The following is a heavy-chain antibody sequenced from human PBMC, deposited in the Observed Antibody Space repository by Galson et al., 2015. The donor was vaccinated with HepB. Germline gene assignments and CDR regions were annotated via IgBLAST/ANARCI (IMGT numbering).Heavy chain of an antibody. V-gene: IGHV3-30*18. Sequence: SLRLSCAASGFTFSSYGMHWVRQAPGKGLEWVAVISYDGSIKYYADSVKGRFTISRDNSKNTLYLQMNSLRAEDTAVYYCAKDPEQAYDSSGYVDYWGQGTLVTVSS. CDR2: ISYDGSIK. CDR3: AKDPEQAYDSSGYVDY. J-gene: IGHJ4*02. CDR1: GFTFSSYG. D-gene: IGHD3-22*01.